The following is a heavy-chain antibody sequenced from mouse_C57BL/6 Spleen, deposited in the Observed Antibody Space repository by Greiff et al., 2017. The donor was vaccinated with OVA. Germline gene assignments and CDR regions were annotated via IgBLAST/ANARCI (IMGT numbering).Heavy chain of an antibody. Sequence: QVQLQQPGAELVKPGASVKLSCKASGYTFTSYWMHWVKQRPGRGLEWIGRIDPNSGGTKYNEKFKSKATLTVDKSSSTAYMQLSSLTSEDSAVDDYERSKYYGSSYDDYWGQGTTLTVSS. CDR3: ERSKYYGSSYDDY. CDR1: GYTFTSYW. CDR2: IDPNSGGT. D-gene: IGHD1-1*01. J-gene: IGHJ2*01. V-gene: IGHV1-72*01.